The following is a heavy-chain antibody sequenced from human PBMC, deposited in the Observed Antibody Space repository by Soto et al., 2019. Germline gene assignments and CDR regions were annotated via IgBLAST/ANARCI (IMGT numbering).Heavy chain of an antibody. CDR3: AKVGYDTFGYYLRSFDC. V-gene: IGHV3-23*01. CDR2: ISGSGNTI. J-gene: IGHJ4*02. Sequence: EVQLLESGGGLVQPGESLRLSCAASGFTFSTNARSWVRQAPGMGLEFVSLISGSGNTIYYADSVKGRFTISRDNSKNTLSLQMNSLRAEDTAVYYCAKVGYDTFGYYLRSFDCWGQGTLVTVSS. D-gene: IGHD3-3*01. CDR1: GFTFSTNA.